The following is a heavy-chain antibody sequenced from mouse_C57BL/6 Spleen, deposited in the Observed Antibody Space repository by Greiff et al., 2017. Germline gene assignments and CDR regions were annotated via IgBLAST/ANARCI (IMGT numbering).Heavy chain of an antibody. CDR1: GYTFNSYW. CDR2: IDPSDSYT. CDR3: ARGYSNYCVSY. J-gene: IGHJ3*01. D-gene: IGHD2-5*01. Sequence: QVQLKQPGAELVMPGASVKLSCKASGYTFNSYWMHWVKQRPGQGLEWIGEIDPSDSYTNYNQKFKGKSTLTVDKSSSTAYMQLSSLTSEDSAVYYCARGYSNYCVSYWGQVTLVTVSA. V-gene: IGHV1-69*01.